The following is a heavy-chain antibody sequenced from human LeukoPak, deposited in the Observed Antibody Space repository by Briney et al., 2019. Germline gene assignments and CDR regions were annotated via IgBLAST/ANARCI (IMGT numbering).Heavy chain of an antibody. J-gene: IGHJ4*02. D-gene: IGHD3-22*01. CDR3: TIRDYYDSSGYSFPRSFDY. V-gene: IGHV3-73*01. CDR2: IRSKANSYAT. Sequence: GGSLRLSCAASGFTFSGSAMHWVRQASGKGLEWVGRIRSKANSYATAYAASVKGRFTISRDDSKNTAYLQMNSLTTEDTAVYYCTIRDYYDSSGYSFPRSFDYWGQGTLVTVSS. CDR1: GFTFSGSA.